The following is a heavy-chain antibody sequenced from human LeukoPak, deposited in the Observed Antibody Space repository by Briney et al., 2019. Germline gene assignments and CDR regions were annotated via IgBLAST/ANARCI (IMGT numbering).Heavy chain of an antibody. J-gene: IGHJ4*02. D-gene: IGHD4-17*01. CDR1: GDSISSSSYY. Sequence: SETLSLTCTVSGDSISSSSYYWGWIRQPPGKGLEWIGNIYYSGSTYYNPSLKSRVTISVDTSKNQFSLKLSSVTAADTAVYYCARRRRTVTTPMTFDYWGQGTLVTVSS. V-gene: IGHV4-39*01. CDR2: IYYSGST. CDR3: ARRRRTVTTPMTFDY.